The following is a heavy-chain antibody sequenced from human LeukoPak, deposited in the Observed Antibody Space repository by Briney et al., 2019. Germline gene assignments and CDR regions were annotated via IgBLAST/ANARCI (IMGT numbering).Heavy chain of an antibody. V-gene: IGHV3-23*01. Sequence: GGSLRLSCAASRFTFNNYAMTWVRQAPGKGLEWVSSISGSGGSAYYAVSVKGRFTVSRDNSNNRLHLQMDSLRAEDTAVYYCARDRGNYLPVLRYVPNWFDPWGQGTLVTVSS. J-gene: IGHJ5*02. CDR2: ISGSGGSA. CDR3: ARDRGNYLPVLRYVPNWFDP. CDR1: RFTFNNYA. D-gene: IGHD3-9*01.